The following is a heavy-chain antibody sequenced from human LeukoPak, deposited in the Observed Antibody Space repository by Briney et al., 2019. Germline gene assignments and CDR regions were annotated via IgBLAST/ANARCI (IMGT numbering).Heavy chain of an antibody. CDR1: AFTFSDYS. CDR3: ARDRIKSGSYYFDY. J-gene: IGHJ4*02. CDR2: ISGRSSTI. Sequence: GGSLRLSCAASAFTFSDYSMNWVRQAPGKGLEWVSYISGRSSTIYYADSVKGRFTISRDNAKNSMYLQMNSLRAEDTAVYYCARDRIKSGSYYFDYRGEGTLVTVSS. V-gene: IGHV3-48*01. D-gene: IGHD1-26*01.